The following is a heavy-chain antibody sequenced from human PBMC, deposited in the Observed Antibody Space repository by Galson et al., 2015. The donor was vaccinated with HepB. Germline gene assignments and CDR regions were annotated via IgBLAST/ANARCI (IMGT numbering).Heavy chain of an antibody. J-gene: IGHJ4*02. D-gene: IGHD6-13*01. Sequence: QSGAEVKKPGESLKISCKGSGYSFTSYWIGWVRQMPGKGLEWMGIIYPGDSDTRYSPSFQGQVTISADKSISTAYLQWSSLKASDTAMYYCARQRDSSSWYYYGQTGYYFDYWGQGTLVTVSS. CDR3: ARQRDSSSWYYYGQTGYYFDY. CDR2: IYPGDSDT. V-gene: IGHV5-51*01. CDR1: GYSFTSYW.